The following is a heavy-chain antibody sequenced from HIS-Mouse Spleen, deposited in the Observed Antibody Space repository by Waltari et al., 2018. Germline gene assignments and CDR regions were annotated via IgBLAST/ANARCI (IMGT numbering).Heavy chain of an antibody. J-gene: IGHJ3*02. Sequence: QVQLVQSGAEVKKPGASVKVSCKASGYTFPSYYMHWVRQAPGKGLEWMEIINPSGGSTSYAQKFQGRVTMTRDTSTSTVYMELSSLRSEDTAVYYCARGSGYSSSWDAFDIWGQGTMVTVSS. CDR1: GYTFPSYY. D-gene: IGHD6-13*01. CDR2: INPSGGST. V-gene: IGHV1-46*03. CDR3: ARGSGYSSSWDAFDI.